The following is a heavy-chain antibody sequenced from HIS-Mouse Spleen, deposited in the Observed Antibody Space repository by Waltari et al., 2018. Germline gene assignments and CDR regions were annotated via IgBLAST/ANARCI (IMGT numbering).Heavy chain of an antibody. J-gene: IGHJ4*02. Sequence: QVQLVGSGGGVVQAWRSLRCPCGAAGLPFSSYGMHWVRPAPGKGLEWVAVISYDGSNKYYADSVKGRFTISRDNSKNTLYLQMNSLRAEDTAVYYCAKDRGSQFDYWGQGTLVTVSS. CDR1: GLPFSSYG. V-gene: IGHV3-30*18. CDR2: ISYDGSNK. CDR3: AKDRGSQFDY. D-gene: IGHD1-26*01.